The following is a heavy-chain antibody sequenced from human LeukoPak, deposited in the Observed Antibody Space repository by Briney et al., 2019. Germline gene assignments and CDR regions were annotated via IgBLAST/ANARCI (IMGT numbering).Heavy chain of an antibody. V-gene: IGHV3-23*01. CDR3: AKDEEAAAGPITDAFDI. CDR2: ISGSGGST. Sequence: GGSLRLSCAVSGFTFSSYGMSWVRQAPGKGLEWVSAISGSGGSTYYADSVKGRFTISRDNSKNTLYLQMNSLRAEDTAVYYCAKDEEAAAGPITDAFDIWGQGTMVTVSS. J-gene: IGHJ3*02. CDR1: GFTFSSYG. D-gene: IGHD6-13*01.